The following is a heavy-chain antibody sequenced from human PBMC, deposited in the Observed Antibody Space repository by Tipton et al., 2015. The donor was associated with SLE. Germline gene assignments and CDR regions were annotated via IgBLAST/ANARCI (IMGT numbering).Heavy chain of an antibody. V-gene: IGHV3-23*01. CDR2: ISGSGSSST. Sequence: GSLRLSCAASGFTFSTYAMSWVRQAPGKGLEWVSTISGSGSSSTYYADSVKGRFTISRDNSRNTLYLHMNSVRPEDTAVYYCGKRVNETSYYYGMEVWGQGSTVPVSS. CDR3: GKRVNETSYYYGMEV. J-gene: IGHJ6*01. CDR1: GFTFSTYA.